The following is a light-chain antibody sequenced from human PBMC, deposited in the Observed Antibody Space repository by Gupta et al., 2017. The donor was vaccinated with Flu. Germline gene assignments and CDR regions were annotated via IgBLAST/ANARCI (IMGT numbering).Light chain of an antibody. V-gene: IGKV4-1*01. CDR3: QQYYGTPRT. J-gene: IGKJ1*01. CDR2: WAS. Sequence: DIVMTQSPDTLTVSLGERATINCKSGQSVLNSSKKKNYLAWFQQKAGQPPKLLIYWASTRESGVPDRFSSSGSGTEFTLTISSLQAEDVAVYYCQQYYGTPRTFGQGTKVAIK. CDR1: QSVLNSSKKKNY.